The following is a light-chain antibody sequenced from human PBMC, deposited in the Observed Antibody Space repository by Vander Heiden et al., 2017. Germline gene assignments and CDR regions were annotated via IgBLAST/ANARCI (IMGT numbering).Light chain of an antibody. CDR3: ALYMGSGISV. V-gene: IGLV8-61*01. J-gene: IGLJ3*02. CDR2: STN. Sequence: QTVVTQEPSSSVSPGGTVTLTCGLSSGSVSTKYYPSWYQQTPGQAPRTLIYSTNARSSGVPDRFSGSILGNKAALTITGAQADDESDYYCALYMGSGISVVGGGTKLTVL. CDR1: SGSVSTKYY.